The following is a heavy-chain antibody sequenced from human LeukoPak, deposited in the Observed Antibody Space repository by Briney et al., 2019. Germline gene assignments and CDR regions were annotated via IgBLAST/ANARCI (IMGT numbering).Heavy chain of an antibody. CDR1: GFTFSNYW. J-gene: IGHJ4*02. CDR3: VRESGILRVPFDN. Sequence: GGSLRLSCAASGFTFSNYWMHWVRQAPGKGLVLVSRINNDGSATNYADFVKGRITISRDNAKITLYLQMNGRRVEDTTRYYCVRESGILRVPFDNWGQGILVTVSS. D-gene: IGHD3-10*01. V-gene: IGHV3-74*01. CDR2: INNDGSAT.